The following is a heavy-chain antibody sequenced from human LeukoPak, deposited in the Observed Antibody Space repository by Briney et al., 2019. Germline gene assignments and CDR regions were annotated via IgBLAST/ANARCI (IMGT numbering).Heavy chain of an antibody. CDR1: GGTFSSYA. V-gene: IGHV1-69*05. Sequence: ASVKVSCKASGGTFSSYAISWVRQAPGQGLEWMGGIIPIFGTANYAQKFQGRVTITTDESTSTAYMELSSLRSEDTAVYYCARDLMGYQGAFDIWGQGTMATVSS. D-gene: IGHD2-2*01. J-gene: IGHJ3*02. CDR2: IIPIFGTA. CDR3: ARDLMGYQGAFDI.